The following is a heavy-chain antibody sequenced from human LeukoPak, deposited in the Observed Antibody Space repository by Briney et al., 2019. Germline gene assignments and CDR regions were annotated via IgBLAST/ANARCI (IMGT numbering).Heavy chain of an antibody. J-gene: IGHJ4*02. CDR2: FDPEDGET. Sequence: ASVKVSCKVSGYTLTELSMHWVRQAPGKGLEWMGGFDPEDGETIYAQKFQGRVTMTEDTSTDTAYMELRSLRSDDTAVYYCAREVAVAGPFDYWGQGTLVTVSS. V-gene: IGHV1-24*01. CDR1: GYTLTELS. CDR3: AREVAVAGPFDY. D-gene: IGHD6-19*01.